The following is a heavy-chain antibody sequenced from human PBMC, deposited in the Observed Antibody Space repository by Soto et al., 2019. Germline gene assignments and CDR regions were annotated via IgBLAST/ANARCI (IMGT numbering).Heavy chain of an antibody. V-gene: IGHV4-34*01. CDR3: SRFPSDYDFGSGYHDYHYYIAF. CDR1: GGSFGGYY. Sequence: SEPLSLTCAVYGGSFGGYYWSWSRQPPGNGLEWIGGVNHVGSTNYNPSLNGRVTISVDMFKQQFSLKLSSVTAADTAVYYCSRFPSDYDFGSGYHDYHYYIAFWGKGTTATVSS. J-gene: IGHJ6*03. D-gene: IGHD3-3*01. CDR2: VNHVGST.